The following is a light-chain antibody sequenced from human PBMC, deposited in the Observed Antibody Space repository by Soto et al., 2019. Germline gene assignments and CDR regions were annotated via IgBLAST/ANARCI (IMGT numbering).Light chain of an antibody. CDR3: QQGLSFPLT. Sequence: DIQMTQSPSSLSASVGDRVTITCRASQSISDYLNWYQQKPGKAPKLLIYAASSLQSGVPSRFSGSGSGTDFILTISSLQPEDFASYYCQQGLSFPLTFGGGTKVDI. J-gene: IGKJ4*01. V-gene: IGKV1-39*01. CDR1: QSISDY. CDR2: AAS.